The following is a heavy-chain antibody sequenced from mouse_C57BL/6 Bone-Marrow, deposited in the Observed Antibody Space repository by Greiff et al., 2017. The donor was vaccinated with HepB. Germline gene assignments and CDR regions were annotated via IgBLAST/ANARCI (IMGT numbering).Heavy chain of an antibody. CDR3: ARGDYYGSSPFFDV. D-gene: IGHD1-1*01. Sequence: EVKLMESGPELVKPGASVKIPCKASGYTFTDYNMDWVKQSHGKSLEWIGDINPNNGGTIYNQKFKGKAPLTVDKSSSTAYMELRSLTSEDTAVYYCARGDYYGSSPFFDVWGTGTTVTVSS. CDR1: GYTFTDYN. V-gene: IGHV1-18*01. CDR2: INPNNGGT. J-gene: IGHJ1*03.